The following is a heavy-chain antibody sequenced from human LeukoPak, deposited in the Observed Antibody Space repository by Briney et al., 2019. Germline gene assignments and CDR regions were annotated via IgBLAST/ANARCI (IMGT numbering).Heavy chain of an antibody. CDR1: GGSVRRGNYY. CDR2: IYTSGTT. V-gene: IGHV4-61*02. CDR3: ARGVDYYGV. D-gene: IGHD3-10*01. Sequence: SETLSLTCTVSGGSVRRGNYYWTWIRQPAGSGLEWIGRIYTSGTTDYNPSLRTRVTISVDASRNQFSLNLSSVTAADTAVYYCARGVDYYGVWGQGTLVTVSS. J-gene: IGHJ4*02.